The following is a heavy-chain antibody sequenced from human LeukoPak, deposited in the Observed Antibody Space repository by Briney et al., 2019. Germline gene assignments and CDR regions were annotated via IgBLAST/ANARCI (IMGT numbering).Heavy chain of an antibody. CDR2: IDWDDDK. D-gene: IGHD3-22*01. Sequence: VSGPTLVNPTQTLTLTCTFSGFSLSTSGMCVGWIRQPPGKALEWLARIDWDDDKYYSTSLKTRLTISKDTSKNQVVLTMTNMDPVDTATYYCVRMAWEAYDSSGYYINWGQGTLVTVSS. V-gene: IGHV2-70*11. CDR1: GFSLSTSGMC. J-gene: IGHJ4*02. CDR3: VRMAWEAYDSSGYYIN.